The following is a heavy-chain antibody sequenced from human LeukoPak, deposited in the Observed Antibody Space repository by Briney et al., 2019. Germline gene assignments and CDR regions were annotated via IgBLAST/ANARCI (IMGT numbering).Heavy chain of an antibody. CDR3: ARYRYVVPAANLDY. CDR2: IYYSGST. CDR1: GGSISSSSYY. Sequence: SETLSLTCTVSGGSISSSSYYWGWIRQPPGKGLEWIGSIYYSGSTYYNPTLKSRVTISVDTSKNQFSLKLSSVTAADTAVYYCARYRYVVPAANLDYWGQGTLVTVSS. V-gene: IGHV4-39*01. J-gene: IGHJ4*02. D-gene: IGHD2-2*01.